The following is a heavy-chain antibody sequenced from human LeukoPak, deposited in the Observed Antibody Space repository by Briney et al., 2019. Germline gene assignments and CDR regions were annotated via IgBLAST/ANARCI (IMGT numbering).Heavy chain of an antibody. CDR2: INPNSGGT. CDR1: GYTFTGYY. CDR3: ARDLAYYYDSSGYYPQDYGMDV. J-gene: IGHJ6*02. Sequence: GASVKVSCKASGYTFTGYYMHWVRQAPGQGLEWMGWINPNSGGTNYAQKFQGRVTMTRDTSISTAYMELSRLRSDDTAVYYCARDLAYYYDSSGYYPQDYGMDVWGQGTTVTVSS. D-gene: IGHD3-22*01. V-gene: IGHV1-2*02.